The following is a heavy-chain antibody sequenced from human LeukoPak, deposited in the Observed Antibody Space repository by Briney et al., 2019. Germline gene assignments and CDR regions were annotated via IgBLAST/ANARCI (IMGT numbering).Heavy chain of an antibody. J-gene: IGHJ5*02. D-gene: IGHD3-3*01. V-gene: IGHV4-34*01. CDR3: ARGDFWSGYDNWFDP. CDR1: GGSFSGYY. CDR2: INHSGST. Sequence: SETLSLTCAVYGGSFSGYYWSWIRHPPGKGLEGIGEINHSGSTNYNPSLKSRVTISVDTSKNQFSLKLSSVTAADTAVYYCARGDFWSGYDNWFDPWGQGTLVTVSS.